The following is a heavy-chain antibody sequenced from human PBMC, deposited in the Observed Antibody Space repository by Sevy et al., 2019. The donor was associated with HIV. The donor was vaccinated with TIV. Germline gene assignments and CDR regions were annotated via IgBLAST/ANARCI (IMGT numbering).Heavy chain of an antibody. J-gene: IGHJ4*02. CDR1: GFTVNFNS. V-gene: IGHV3-53*01. D-gene: IGHD3-3*01. CDR3: VRERAWIDH. Sequence: GGSLRLSCAASGFTVNFNSMSWVRQAPGRGLVWVSVIYVGRNTYYADSVKGRFTIFRDSFKDTVDLQMDSLRPEDSGVYYCVRERAWIDHWGQGTLVTVSS. CDR2: IYVGRNT.